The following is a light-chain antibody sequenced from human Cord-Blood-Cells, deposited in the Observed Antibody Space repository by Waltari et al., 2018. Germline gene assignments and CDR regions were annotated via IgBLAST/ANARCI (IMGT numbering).Light chain of an antibody. CDR3: QTWGTGIHV. CDR1: SGHSSYA. CDR2: LNSDGSH. Sequence: QLVLTQSPSASASLGASVKLTCTLSSGHSSYAIAWHQQQPEKGPRYLMKLNSDGSHSKGGGIPVRFSGSSSGAARYLTIASLQSEDEADYYCQTWGTGIHVFGGGTKLTVL. J-gene: IGLJ3*02. V-gene: IGLV4-69*01.